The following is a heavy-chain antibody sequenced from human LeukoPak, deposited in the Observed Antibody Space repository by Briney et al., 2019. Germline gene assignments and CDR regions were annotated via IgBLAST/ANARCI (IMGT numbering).Heavy chain of an antibody. D-gene: IGHD2-2*01. Sequence: PGGSLKLSCAASGFTFSDSAIHWVRQASGKGLEWVGRIRGKAHGHATAYAASVKGRFTISRDDPKNTAYLQMNSLKTEDTAVYYCARGLYCSSSTSCYDYGMDVWGQGTTVTVSS. V-gene: IGHV3-73*01. CDR2: IRGKAHGHAT. J-gene: IGHJ6*02. CDR3: ARGLYCSSSTSCYDYGMDV. CDR1: GFTFSDSA.